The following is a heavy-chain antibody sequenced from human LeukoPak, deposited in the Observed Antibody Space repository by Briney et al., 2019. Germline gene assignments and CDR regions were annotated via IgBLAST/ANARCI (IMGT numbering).Heavy chain of an antibody. V-gene: IGHV3-30*18. Sequence: PGGSLRLSCVASGFTFSRNAVHWVRQAPGKGPEWVAIISYDGSDKYYADSVKGRFTISRDNSKNTLYLQMNSLSSEDTAVYYCAKPGYCSSATSCLNWFDPWGQGTLVTVSS. J-gene: IGHJ5*02. CDR2: ISYDGSDK. CDR3: AKPGYCSSATSCLNWFDP. CDR1: GFTFSRNA. D-gene: IGHD2-8*02.